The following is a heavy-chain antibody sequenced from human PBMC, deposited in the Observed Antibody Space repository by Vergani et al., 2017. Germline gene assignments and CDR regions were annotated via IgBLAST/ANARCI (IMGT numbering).Heavy chain of an antibody. CDR3: AKLYQLPDFDY. J-gene: IGHJ4*02. CDR1: GFTFSSYA. CDR2: ISGSSSTI. V-gene: IGHV3-23*01. Sequence: VQLLESGGGLVQPGGSLRLSCAASGFTFSSYAMSWVRQAPGKGLEWVSAISGSSSTIYYADSVKGRFTISRDNAKNSLYLQMNSLRAEDTAVYYCAKLYQLPDFDYWGQGTLVTVSS. D-gene: IGHD2-2*01.